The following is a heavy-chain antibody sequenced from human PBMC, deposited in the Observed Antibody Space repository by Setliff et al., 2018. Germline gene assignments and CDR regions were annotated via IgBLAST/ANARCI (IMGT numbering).Heavy chain of an antibody. CDR2: IYYSGST. CDR3: ARDRYYGSGSYYNYFDK. CDR1: GGSISSYY. Sequence: SETLSLTCTVSGGSISSYYWSWIRQPPGKGLEWIGYIYYSGSTDYNPSLKSRVTISLDTPKNQFSLKLTSVTAADTAVYYCARDRYYGSGSYYNYFDKWGQGSLVTVSS. J-gene: IGHJ4*02. D-gene: IGHD3-10*01. V-gene: IGHV4-59*12.